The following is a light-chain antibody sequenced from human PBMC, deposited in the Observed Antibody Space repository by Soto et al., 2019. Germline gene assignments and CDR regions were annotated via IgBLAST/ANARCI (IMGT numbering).Light chain of an antibody. CDR2: AAS. V-gene: IGKV1-39*01. J-gene: IGKJ4*01. Sequence: DIPMTQSPSSLSASVGDRVTITCRESQSISSYLNWYQQKPGKAPKLLIYAASSLQSGVPSRFSGSGSGTDFTLTISSLQPEDFATYYCQQSYSTLHTFGGGTKVEIK. CDR3: QQSYSTLHT. CDR1: QSISSY.